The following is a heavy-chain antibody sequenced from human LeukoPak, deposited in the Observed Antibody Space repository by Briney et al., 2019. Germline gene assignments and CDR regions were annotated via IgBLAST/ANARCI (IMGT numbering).Heavy chain of an antibody. CDR2: INHSGST. CDR1: SGSFSGYY. J-gene: IGHJ4*02. D-gene: IGHD4-17*01. V-gene: IGHV4-34*01. CDR3: ASWPDYGDYPRKAFDY. Sequence: PSETLSLTCAVYSGSFSGYYWSWIRQPPGKGLEWIGEINHSGSTNYNPSLNSRVTISVDTSKNQFSLKLSSVTAADTAVYYCASWPDYGDYPRKAFDYWGQGTLVTVSS.